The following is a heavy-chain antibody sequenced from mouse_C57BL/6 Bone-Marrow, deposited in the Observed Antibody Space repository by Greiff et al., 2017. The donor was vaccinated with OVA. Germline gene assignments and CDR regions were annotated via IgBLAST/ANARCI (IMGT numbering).Heavy chain of an antibody. V-gene: IGHV1-80*01. CDR3: ARVGLDAMDY. CDR2: IYPGDGDT. D-gene: IGHD2-4*01. CDR1: GYAFSSYW. Sequence: VQLKESGAELVKPGASVKISCKASGYAFSSYWMNWVKQRPGKGLEWIGQIYPGDGDTNYNGKFKGKATLTADKSSSTAYMQLSSLTSEDSAVYFCARVGLDAMDYWGQGTSVTVSS. J-gene: IGHJ4*01.